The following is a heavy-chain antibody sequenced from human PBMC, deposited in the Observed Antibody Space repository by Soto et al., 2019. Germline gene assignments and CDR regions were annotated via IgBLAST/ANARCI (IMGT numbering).Heavy chain of an antibody. Sequence: SLRLSCQASGFTVSSYGMHWVRQAPVKGLECVAVIPYDGSNKYYADSVKGRLTIYRDHSKNTLYLQMNRLRAEETAVYYCAKDRYGGHIVVVTATIDYWAQGT. J-gene: IGHJ4*02. CDR2: IPYDGSNK. CDR1: GFTVSSYG. V-gene: IGHV3-30*18. CDR3: AKDRYGGHIVVVTATIDY. D-gene: IGHD2-21*02.